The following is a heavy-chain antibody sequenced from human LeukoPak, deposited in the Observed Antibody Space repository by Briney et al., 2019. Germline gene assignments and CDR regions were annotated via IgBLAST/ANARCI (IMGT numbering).Heavy chain of an antibody. V-gene: IGHV3-49*03. CDR3: SRELAVVTPRGYYFQY. D-gene: IGHD4-23*01. J-gene: IGHJ4*02. CDR1: GFTFGDYA. CDR2: IRSKGYGGTT. Sequence: GGSLRLSCTASGFTFGDYAMSWFRQAPGKGLEWVGFIRSKGYGGTTEYAASVKDRFTISRDDSKSIAYLQMNSLKTEDTAVYYCSRELAVVTPRGYYFQYWGQGTLVTVS.